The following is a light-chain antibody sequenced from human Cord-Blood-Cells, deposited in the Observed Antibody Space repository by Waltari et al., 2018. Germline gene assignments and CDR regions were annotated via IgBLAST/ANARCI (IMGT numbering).Light chain of an antibody. CDR2: EVS. CDR1: SSDVGGYNY. V-gene: IGLV2-14*01. J-gene: IGLJ1*01. Sequence: QSALTQPASVSGSPGQSITISCTGTSSDVGGYNYVSWYQQHPGKAPKLMIYEVSNRPSGVSNRFSGSKSGNTASLTISGLQAEDEADYHCSSYTSSSLFYVFGTGTKVTVL. CDR3: SSYTSSSLFYV.